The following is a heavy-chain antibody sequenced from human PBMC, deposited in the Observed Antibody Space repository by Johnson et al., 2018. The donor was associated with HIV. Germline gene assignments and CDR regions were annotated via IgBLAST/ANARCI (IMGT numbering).Heavy chain of an antibody. CDR1: GFTFSSYW. D-gene: IGHD5-18*01. Sequence: VLLVESGGGVVQPGRSLRLSCAASGFTFSSYWMSWVRQAPGKGLEWVANIKQDGSERYYVDSVKGRFTISRDNAKNSLYLQMNSLRAEDTALYYCAKDGYSYVFDAFDIWGQGTMVTVSS. CDR3: AKDGYSYVFDAFDI. V-gene: IGHV3-7*01. J-gene: IGHJ3*02. CDR2: IKQDGSER.